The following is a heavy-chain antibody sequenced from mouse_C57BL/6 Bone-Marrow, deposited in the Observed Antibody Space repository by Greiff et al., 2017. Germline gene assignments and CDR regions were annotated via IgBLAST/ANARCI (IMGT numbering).Heavy chain of an antibody. CDR1: GYTFTSYG. Sequence: LQESGAELARPGASVKLSCKASGYTFTSYGISWVKQRTGQGLEWIGEIYPRSGNTYYNEKFKGKATLTADKSSSTAYLELRSLTSEDSAVYFCARRYYYGSTHWYFDVWGTGTTVTVSS. CDR3: ARRYYYGSTHWYFDV. D-gene: IGHD1-1*01. V-gene: IGHV1-81*01. CDR2: IYPRSGNT. J-gene: IGHJ1*03.